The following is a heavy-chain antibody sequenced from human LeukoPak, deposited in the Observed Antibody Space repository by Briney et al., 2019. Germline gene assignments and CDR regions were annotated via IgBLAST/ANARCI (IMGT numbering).Heavy chain of an antibody. V-gene: IGHV3-53*01. CDR1: GFTVSYNY. D-gene: IGHD1-26*01. CDR2: IYSGGST. Sequence: GGSLRLSCAASGFTVSYNYMSWVRQAPGKGLEWVSLIYSGGSTYYADSVRGRFTISRDNPENTLYLQMNSLRAEDTAVYYCAGRSVTSLGGAGPFDYWGQGTLVTVSS. J-gene: IGHJ4*02. CDR3: AGRSVTSLGGAGPFDY.